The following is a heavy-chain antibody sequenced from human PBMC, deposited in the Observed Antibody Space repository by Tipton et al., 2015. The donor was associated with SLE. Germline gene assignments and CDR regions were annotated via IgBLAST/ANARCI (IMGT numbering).Heavy chain of an antibody. V-gene: IGHV4-61*02. CDR1: GASIKSGSYF. CDR2: MFSSGDT. CDR3: VVCSPSSCSYFDY. Sequence: TLSLTCTVSGASIKSGSYFWTWIRQPAGKGLEWIGRMFSSGDTNYNPSLKSRLTMSVDTSKNQFSLKLSSVTAADTAVYYCVVCSPSSCSYFDYWGQGTLVTVSS. J-gene: IGHJ4*02. D-gene: IGHD2-2*01.